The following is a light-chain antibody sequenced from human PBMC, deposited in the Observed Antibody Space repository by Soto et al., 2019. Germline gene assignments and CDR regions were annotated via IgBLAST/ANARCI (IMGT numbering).Light chain of an antibody. CDR3: EYYGSSIT. V-gene: IGKV1-39*02. CDR2: GTS. Sequence: DIQMTQSPSSLSASVGDRVTITCRASQSISSYLNWYQQKPGKAPKLLIHGTSNRATGIPDRFSGSGSGTDFTPTFSRLEPEDFAVYYCEYYGSSITFGGGTKV. CDR1: QSISSY. J-gene: IGKJ4*01.